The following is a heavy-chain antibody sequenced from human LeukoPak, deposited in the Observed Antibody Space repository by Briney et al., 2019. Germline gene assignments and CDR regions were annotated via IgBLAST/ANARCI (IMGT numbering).Heavy chain of an antibody. V-gene: IGHV3-23*01. CDR3: AKDTSVGAFDI. Sequence: GGSLRLSCAASGFTFSSYAMSWVRQAPGKGLEWVSGFSATGGNTYYADSVKGRFTISRDNSKNTLYLQMDSLRAEDTAVYYCAKDTSVGAFDIWGQGTMVTVSS. J-gene: IGHJ3*02. D-gene: IGHD5/OR15-5a*01. CDR1: GFTFSSYA. CDR2: FSATGGNT.